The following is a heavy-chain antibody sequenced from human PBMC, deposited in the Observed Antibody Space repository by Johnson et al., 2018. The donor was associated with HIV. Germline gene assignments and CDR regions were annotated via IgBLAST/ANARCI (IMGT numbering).Heavy chain of an antibody. CDR1: GFTFNSYW. D-gene: IGHD3-16*01. Sequence: VQLVESGGGLVQPGGSLRLSCAASGFTFNSYWMSWVRQAPGQGLAWVADIKQDGSERYYVDSVKGRFTSSRDNAKNTLYLQMNSLRAEDTDVYYCAKSGGRVITFDPGAFDIWGQGTMVTVSS. CDR3: AKSGGRVITFDPGAFDI. CDR2: IKQDGSER. V-gene: IGHV3-7*05. J-gene: IGHJ3*02.